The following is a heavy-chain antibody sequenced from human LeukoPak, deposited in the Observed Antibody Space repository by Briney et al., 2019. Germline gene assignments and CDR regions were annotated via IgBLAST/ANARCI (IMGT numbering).Heavy chain of an antibody. D-gene: IGHD3-3*01. CDR1: GFAFSSYA. V-gene: IGHV3-23*01. J-gene: IGHJ4*02. CDR3: ARDHSVITIFGVVITVPPDY. CDR2: ISGSGGST. Sequence: GGSLRLSCAASGFAFSSYAMSWVRQAPGKGLEWVSAISGSGGSTYYADSVKGRFTISRDNSKNTLYLQMNSLRAEDTAVYYCARDHSVITIFGVVITVPPDYWGQGTLVTVSS.